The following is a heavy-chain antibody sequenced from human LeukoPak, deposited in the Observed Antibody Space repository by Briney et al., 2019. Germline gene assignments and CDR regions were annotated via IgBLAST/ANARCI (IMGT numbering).Heavy chain of an antibody. D-gene: IGHD3-22*01. CDR2: IIPIFGTA. CDR1: GYTFTGYY. Sequence: SVKVSCKASGYTFTGYYMHWVRQAPGQGLEWMGGIIPIFGTANYAQKFQGRVTITADESTSTAYMELSSLRSEDTAVYYCARIPYYYDSSGYYYDWGQGTLVTVSS. J-gene: IGHJ4*02. V-gene: IGHV1-69*13. CDR3: ARIPYYYDSSGYYYD.